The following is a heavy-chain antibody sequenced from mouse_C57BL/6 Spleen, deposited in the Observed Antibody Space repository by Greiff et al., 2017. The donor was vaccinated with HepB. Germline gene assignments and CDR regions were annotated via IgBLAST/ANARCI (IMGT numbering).Heavy chain of an antibody. Sequence: EVHLVESGPGLVKPSQSLSLTCSVTGYSITSGYYWNWIRQFPGNKLEWMGYISYDGSNNYNPSLKNRISITRDTSKNQFFLKLNSVTTEDTATYYCAREGLDYSNYGYFDVWGTGTTVTVSS. J-gene: IGHJ1*03. CDR3: AREGLDYSNYGYFDV. CDR1: GYSITSGYY. D-gene: IGHD2-5*01. V-gene: IGHV3-6*01. CDR2: ISYDGSN.